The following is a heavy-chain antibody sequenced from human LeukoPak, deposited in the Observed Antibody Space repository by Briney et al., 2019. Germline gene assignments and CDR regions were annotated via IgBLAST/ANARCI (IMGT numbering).Heavy chain of an antibody. CDR3: ARADYYDSSGYITTPYYYGMDV. J-gene: IGHJ6*02. CDR2: MNPNSGNT. CDR1: GYTFTSYD. V-gene: IGHV1-8*01. Sequence: GASVKVSCKASGYTFTSYDINWVRQATGQGLEWMGWMNPNSGNTGYAQKFQGRVTMTRNTSISTAYMELSSLRPEDTAVYYCARADYYDSSGYITTPYYYGMDVWGQGTTVTVSS. D-gene: IGHD3-22*01.